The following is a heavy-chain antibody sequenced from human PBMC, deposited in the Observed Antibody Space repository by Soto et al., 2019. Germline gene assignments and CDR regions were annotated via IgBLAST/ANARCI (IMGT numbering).Heavy chain of an antibody. Sequence: SQTLSLTCAISGDSVSSNTASWNWIRQSPSRGLEWLGRTYFRSKWYNDYAVSVKSRIIINPDTSNNQFSLQLNSVTPEDTAVYFCAKGDNLGPKTGYAFGPCGQLXMVTVSS. V-gene: IGHV6-1*01. CDR2: TYFRSKWYN. D-gene: IGHD5-12*01. J-gene: IGHJ5*02. CDR3: AKGDNLGPKTGYAFGP. CDR1: GDSVSSNTAS.